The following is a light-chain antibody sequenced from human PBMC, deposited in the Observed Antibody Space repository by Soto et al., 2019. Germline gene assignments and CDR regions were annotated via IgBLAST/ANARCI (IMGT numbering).Light chain of an antibody. Sequence: EIVLTQSPATLSVSPGERATLSCRASQSVRTNLAWYQQKPGQAPRLLIYGGSSRATGIPTRFSGSGSGTEFTLTISSLQSEDVAVYHCQQYDNWSPYTFGQGTRLEIK. J-gene: IGKJ2*01. CDR2: GGS. CDR3: QQYDNWSPYT. V-gene: IGKV3-15*01. CDR1: QSVRTN.